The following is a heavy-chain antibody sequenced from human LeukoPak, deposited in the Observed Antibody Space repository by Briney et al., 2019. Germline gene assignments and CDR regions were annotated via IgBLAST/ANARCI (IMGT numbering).Heavy chain of an antibody. CDR1: GFTFSSYS. Sequence: GGSLRLSCAASGFTFSSYSMNWVRQAPGKGLEWVSYISSSSSTIYYADSVKGRFTISRDNAKNSLYLQMNSLRAEDTAVYYCARVMRYYYYMDVWGKGTTVTVSS. CDR3: ARVMRYYYYMDV. V-gene: IGHV3-48*01. D-gene: IGHD2-8*01. J-gene: IGHJ6*03. CDR2: ISSSSSTI.